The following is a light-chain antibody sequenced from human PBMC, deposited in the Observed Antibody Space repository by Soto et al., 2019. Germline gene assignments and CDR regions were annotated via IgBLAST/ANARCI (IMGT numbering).Light chain of an antibody. Sequence: DIQMTQSPSTLSASVGDRVTITCRASQSISSWLAWYQQKPGKAPKLLIYDASSVESGVPSRFSGSGSGTEFTLTISSLQPDDFATYYCQQYNNYPWTCGQGTNVEIK. CDR2: DAS. J-gene: IGKJ1*01. CDR1: QSISSW. V-gene: IGKV1-5*01. CDR3: QQYNNYPWT.